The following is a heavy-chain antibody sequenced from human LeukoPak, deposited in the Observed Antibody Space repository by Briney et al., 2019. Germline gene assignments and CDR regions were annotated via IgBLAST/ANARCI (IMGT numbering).Heavy chain of an antibody. V-gene: IGHV1-18*01. CDR2: ISAYNGNT. Sequence: ASVKVSCKASGYTFTSYGISWVRQAPGQGLEWMGWISAYNGNTNYAQKLQGGVTMTTDTSTSTAYMELRSLRSDDTAVYYCAREDSSGWPNYWYFDLWGRGTLVTVSS. J-gene: IGHJ2*01. D-gene: IGHD6-19*01. CDR1: GYTFTSYG. CDR3: AREDSSGWPNYWYFDL.